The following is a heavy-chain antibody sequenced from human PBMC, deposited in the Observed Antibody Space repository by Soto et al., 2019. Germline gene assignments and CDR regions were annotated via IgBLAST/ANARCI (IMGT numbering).Heavy chain of an antibody. CDR1: GGSISGYY. V-gene: IGHV4-59*01. D-gene: IGHD2-2*02. CDR3: TRHAVIPKLQYGMDV. Sequence: QVKLQESGPGLVKPSETLSLICTVSGGSISGYYWSWIRQLPGRGLEWIGYIFYRGNTLYNPSLQSRVTISVDTSKNQFSLRLSSMTAADTAVYYCTRHAVIPKLQYGMDVWGQGASVTVSS. J-gene: IGHJ6*02. CDR2: IFYRGNT.